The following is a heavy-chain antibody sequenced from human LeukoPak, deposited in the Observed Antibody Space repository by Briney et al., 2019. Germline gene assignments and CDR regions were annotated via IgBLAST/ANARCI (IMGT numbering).Heavy chain of an antibody. CDR2: INHSGST. J-gene: IGHJ5*02. Sequence: SETLSLTCAVYGGSFSGYYWSWIRQPPGKGLEWIGEINHSGSTNYNPSLKSRVTISVDTSKNQFPLKLSSVTAADTAVYYCARGRVVPSNWFDPWGQGTLVTVSS. V-gene: IGHV4-34*01. CDR1: GGSFSGYY. CDR3: ARGRVVPSNWFDP. D-gene: IGHD2-2*01.